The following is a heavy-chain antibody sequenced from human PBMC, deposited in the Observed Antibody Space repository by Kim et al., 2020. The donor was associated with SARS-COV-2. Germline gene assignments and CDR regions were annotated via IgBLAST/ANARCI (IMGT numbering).Heavy chain of an antibody. J-gene: IGHJ5*02. D-gene: IGHD4-17*01. Sequence: PVKGRFTNSRDDSENTVYLQMNSLKTEDTAVYYCTTDPPKAGAYEDGFDPWGQGTLVTVSS. CDR3: TTDPPKAGAYEDGFDP. V-gene: IGHV3-15*01.